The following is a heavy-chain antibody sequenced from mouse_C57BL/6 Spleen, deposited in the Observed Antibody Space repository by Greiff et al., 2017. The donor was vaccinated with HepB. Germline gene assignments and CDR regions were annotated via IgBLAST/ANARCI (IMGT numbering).Heavy chain of an antibody. J-gene: IGHJ4*01. V-gene: IGHV3-6*01. Sequence: ESGPGLVKPSQSLSLTCSVTGYSITSGYYWNWIRQFPGNKLEWMGYISYDGSNNYNPSLKNRISITRDTSKNQFFLKLNSVTTEDTATYYCARGKGAMDDWGQGTSVTVSS. D-gene: IGHD2-1*01. CDR1: GYSITSGYY. CDR2: ISYDGSN. CDR3: ARGKGAMDD.